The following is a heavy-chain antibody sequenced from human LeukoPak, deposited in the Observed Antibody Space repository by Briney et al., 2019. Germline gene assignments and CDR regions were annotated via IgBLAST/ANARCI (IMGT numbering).Heavy chain of an antibody. D-gene: IGHD3-3*01. J-gene: IGHJ4*02. V-gene: IGHV4-39*01. CDR2: IYYSGST. Sequence: SETLSLTCTVSGDSISSSSYYWGWIRQPPGKGLEWIGSIYYSGSTYYNPSLKSRVTISVDTSKNQFSLRLSSVTAADTAVYYCVSRITIFGVVIADYFAYWGQGTLVTVSS. CDR1: GDSISSSSYY. CDR3: VSRITIFGVVIADYFAY.